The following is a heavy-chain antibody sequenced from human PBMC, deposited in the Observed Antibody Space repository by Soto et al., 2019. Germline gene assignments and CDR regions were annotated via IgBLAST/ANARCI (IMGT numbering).Heavy chain of an antibody. D-gene: IGHD4-17*01. V-gene: IGHV3-33*01. CDR2: IWYDGSNK. J-gene: IGHJ6*02. CDR3: VRDLSTVTTYYYYYGMDV. CDR1: GFTFSSYG. Sequence: GGSLRLSCAASGFTFSSYGMHWVRQAPGKGLEWVAVIWYDGSNKYYADSVKGRFTISRDNSKNTLYLQMNSLRAEDTAVYYCVRDLSTVTTYYYYYGMDVWGQGTTVTVSS.